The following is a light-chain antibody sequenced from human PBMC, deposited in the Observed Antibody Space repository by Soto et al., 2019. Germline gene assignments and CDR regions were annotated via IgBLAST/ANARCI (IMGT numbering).Light chain of an antibody. CDR2: AAS. CDR1: QVINSN. CDR3: QQYKSYPYT. V-gene: IGKV1-16*02. Sequence: DLQMTQSPSSLSASVGDRVTITCRASQVINSNLAWFQQKPGKAPKSLIYAASKLQSGVPSKFSGGGSGTDFTLTISSLQPEEFATYYCQQYKSYPYTFGQGTKLEIK. J-gene: IGKJ2*01.